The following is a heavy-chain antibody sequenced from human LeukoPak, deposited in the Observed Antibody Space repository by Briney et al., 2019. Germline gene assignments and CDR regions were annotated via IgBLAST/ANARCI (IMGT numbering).Heavy chain of an antibody. D-gene: IGHD4-17*01. V-gene: IGHV3-23*01. CDR1: GFTFSSYA. CDR2: ISGSGGST. Sequence: GGSLRLSCAASGFTFSSYAMSWVRQAPGKGLEWVSAISGSGGSTYYADSVKGRFTISRDNSKNTLYLQMNSLRAEDTAVYYCAKAILYYGDDDWYYFDYWGQGTLVTVSS. CDR3: AKAILYYGDDDWYYFDY. J-gene: IGHJ4*02.